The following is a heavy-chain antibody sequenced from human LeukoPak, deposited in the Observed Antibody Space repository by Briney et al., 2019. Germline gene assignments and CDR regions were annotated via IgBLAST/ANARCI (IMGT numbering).Heavy chain of an antibody. V-gene: IGHV3-30*02. CDR2: IRYDGSNK. CDR1: GFTFSSYG. Sequence: GGSLRLSCAASGFTFSSYGMHWARQAPGKGLEWVAFIRYDGSNKYYADSVKGRFTISRDNSKNTLYLQMNSLRAEDTAVYYCAKDEMATSPFDYWGQGTLVTVSS. D-gene: IGHD5-24*01. CDR3: AKDEMATSPFDY. J-gene: IGHJ4*02.